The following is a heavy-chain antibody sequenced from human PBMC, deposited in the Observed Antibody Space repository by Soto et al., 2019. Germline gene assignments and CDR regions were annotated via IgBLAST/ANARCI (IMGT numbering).Heavy chain of an antibody. V-gene: IGHV3-33*06. Sequence: QVQLVESGGGVVQPGRSLRLSCAASGFTFSNYGMHWVRQGPGKGLEWVAAIWCDGSTTYYRDSVKGRFTISRDNSKHTRDLQMNSLRVDDTAVYYCAKDVDFTTGDPSRTFDSWGQGTLVTVSS. J-gene: IGHJ4*02. CDR2: IWCDGSTT. CDR3: AKDVDFTTGDPSRTFDS. D-gene: IGHD2-21*01. CDR1: GFTFSNYG.